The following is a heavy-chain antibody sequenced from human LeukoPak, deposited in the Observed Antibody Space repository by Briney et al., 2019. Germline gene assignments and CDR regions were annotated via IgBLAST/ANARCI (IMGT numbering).Heavy chain of an antibody. J-gene: IGHJ4*02. Sequence: WGTLSLTCTVSGGSISSSSYYWGWIRQPPGKGLEWIGSIYYSGTTYYNPSLKSRVTISVDTSKNQFSLKLSSVTAADTAVYYCASSLRSDDYWGQGTLVTVSS. D-gene: IGHD4-17*01. CDR2: IYYSGTT. V-gene: IGHV4-39*01. CDR3: ASSLRSDDY. CDR1: GGSISSSSYY.